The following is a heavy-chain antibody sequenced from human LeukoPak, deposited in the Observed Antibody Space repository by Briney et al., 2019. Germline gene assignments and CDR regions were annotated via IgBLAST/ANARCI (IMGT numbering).Heavy chain of an antibody. J-gene: IGHJ4*02. Sequence: PGGSLRLSCAVSEFSFSDYSMSWVRQAPGKGLDWVAGIKEDGSAKYYADSVKGRFTISRDNARSSLYLRMSSLRADDTAVYYCARDRGYSTFDYWGQGTLVTVSS. CDR2: IKEDGSAK. V-gene: IGHV3-7*01. D-gene: IGHD4-23*01. CDR3: ARDRGYSTFDY. CDR1: EFSFSDYS.